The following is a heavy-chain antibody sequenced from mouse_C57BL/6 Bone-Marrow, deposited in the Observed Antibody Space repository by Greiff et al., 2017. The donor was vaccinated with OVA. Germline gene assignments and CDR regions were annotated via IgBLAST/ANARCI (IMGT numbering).Heavy chain of an antibody. D-gene: IGHD2-3*01. CDR2: IYPGGGYT. CDR3: ARGDGSARAMDY. Sequence: VKLQESGAELVRPGTSVKMSCKASGYTFTNYWIGWAKQRPGHGLEWIGDIYPGGGYTNYNEKFKGKATLTADKSSSTAYMQFSSLTSEDSAIYYCARGDGSARAMDYWGQGTSVTVSS. CDR1: GYTFTNYW. V-gene: IGHV1-63*01. J-gene: IGHJ4*01.